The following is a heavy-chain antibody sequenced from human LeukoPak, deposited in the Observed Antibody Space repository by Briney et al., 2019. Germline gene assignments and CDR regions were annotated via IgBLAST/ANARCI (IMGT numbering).Heavy chain of an antibody. CDR2: ISYDGSNK. CDR3: ARVLKFAAIFDY. Sequence: GRSLRLSCAASGFTFSSYAMHWVRQAPGKGLEWVAVISYDGSNKYYADSVKGRFTISRDNSKNTLYLQMNSLRAEDTAVYYCARVLKFAAIFDYWGQGTLVTVSS. D-gene: IGHD2-15*01. J-gene: IGHJ4*02. CDR1: GFTFSSYA. V-gene: IGHV3-30-3*01.